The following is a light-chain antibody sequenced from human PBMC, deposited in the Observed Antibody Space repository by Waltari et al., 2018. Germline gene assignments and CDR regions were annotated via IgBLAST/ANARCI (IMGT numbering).Light chain of an antibody. J-gene: IGKJ2*01. CDR1: QSVLFISKNKNY. CDR3: QQYYSTPET. CDR2: WAS. V-gene: IGKV4-1*01. Sequence: DIVMTQSPDSLAVSLGERATINCKSSQSVLFISKNKNYLAWYQHKPGQPPKLLIYWASTRESGVPDRFSGSGSGTDFTLTITSLQAADVAVYYCQQYYSTPETFGQGTKLEIK.